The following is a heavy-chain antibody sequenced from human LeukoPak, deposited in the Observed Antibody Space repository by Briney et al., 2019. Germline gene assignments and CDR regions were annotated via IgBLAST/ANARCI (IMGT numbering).Heavy chain of an antibody. CDR1: GFTFSSYG. J-gene: IGHJ6*03. Sequence: GGSLRLSCAASGFTFSSYGMHWVRQAPGKGLEWVAFIRYDGSNKYYADSVKGRFTISRDNSKNTLYLQMNSLRAEDTAVYYCAKMEGGYYYYYYYMDVWGKGTTVTVSS. D-gene: IGHD2-15*01. CDR3: AKMEGGYYYYYYYMDV. V-gene: IGHV3-30*02. CDR2: IRYDGSNK.